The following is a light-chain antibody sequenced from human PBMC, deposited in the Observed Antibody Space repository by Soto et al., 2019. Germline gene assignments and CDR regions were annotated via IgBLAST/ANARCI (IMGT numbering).Light chain of an antibody. CDR2: GAS. V-gene: IGKV3-15*01. J-gene: IGKJ5*01. Sequence: EIVLTQSPGTLSLSPGERATLSCRASQSVSSSNLAWYQQKLGQAPRLLIYGASTRATGIPATFSGSGSGTEFTLTISTLQSEDFAVYYCQQYNNWPLTFGQGTRLEIK. CDR3: QQYNNWPLT. CDR1: QSVSSSN.